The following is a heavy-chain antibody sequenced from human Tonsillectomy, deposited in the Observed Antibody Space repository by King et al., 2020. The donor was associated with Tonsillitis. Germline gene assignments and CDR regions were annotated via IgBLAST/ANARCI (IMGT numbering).Heavy chain of an antibody. D-gene: IGHD6-19*01. CDR1: GGSISSYY. CDR2: IYYSGST. Sequence: QLQLQESGPGLVKPSETLSLTCTVSGGSISSYYWSWIRQPPGKGLEWIGYIYYSGSTNYNPSLKSRVTISVDTSKNQFSLKLTSVTAADTAVYYCAREYSSGWDRYWYFDLWGRGTLVTVSS. CDR3: AREYSSGWDRYWYFDL. V-gene: IGHV4-59*01. J-gene: IGHJ2*01.